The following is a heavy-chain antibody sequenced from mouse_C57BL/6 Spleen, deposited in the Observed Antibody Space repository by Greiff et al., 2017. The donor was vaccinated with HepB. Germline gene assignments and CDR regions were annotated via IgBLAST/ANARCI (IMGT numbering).Heavy chain of an antibody. CDR2: ISSGSSTI. D-gene: IGHD1-1*01. CDR1: GFTFSDYG. Sequence: EVQVVESGGGLVKPGGSLKLSCAASGFTFSDYGMHWVRQAPEKGLEWVAYISSGSSTIYYADTVKGRFTISRDNAKNTLFLQMTSLMSEDTAIYYCARGSIDWYFDVWGTGTTVTVSS. J-gene: IGHJ1*03. V-gene: IGHV5-17*01. CDR3: ARGSIDWYFDV.